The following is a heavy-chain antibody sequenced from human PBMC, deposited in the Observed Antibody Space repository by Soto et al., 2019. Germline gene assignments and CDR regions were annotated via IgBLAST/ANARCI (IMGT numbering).Heavy chain of an antibody. J-gene: IGHJ4*02. CDR1: GFTFSDYY. D-gene: IGHD3-22*01. CDR2: ISSSSSYT. V-gene: IGHV3-11*06. CDR3: ARGNYYYDSSGYPRPASFDY. Sequence: GGSLRLSCAASGFTFSDYYMSWIRQAPGKGLEWVSYISSSSSYTNYADSVKGRFTISRDNAKNSLYLQMNSLRAENTAVYYCARGNYYYDSSGYPRPASFDYWGQGTLVTVSS.